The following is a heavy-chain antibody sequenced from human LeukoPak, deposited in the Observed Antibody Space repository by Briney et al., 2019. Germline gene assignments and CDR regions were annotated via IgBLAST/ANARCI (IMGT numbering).Heavy chain of an antibody. Sequence: SVKVSCKASGGTFSSYAISWVRQAPGQGLEWMGRIIPIFGIANYAQKFQGRVTITADKSTSTAYMELSSLRSEDTAVYYCARDHRVDYYDLNWFDPWGRGTLVTVSS. V-gene: IGHV1-69*04. D-gene: IGHD3-22*01. J-gene: IGHJ5*02. CDR2: IIPIFGIA. CDR1: GGTFSSYA. CDR3: ARDHRVDYYDLNWFDP.